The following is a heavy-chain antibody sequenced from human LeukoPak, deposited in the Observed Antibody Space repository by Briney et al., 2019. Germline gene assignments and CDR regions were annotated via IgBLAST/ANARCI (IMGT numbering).Heavy chain of an antibody. CDR3: AKDRHNWKGVAYYYYGMDV. J-gene: IGHJ6*04. D-gene: IGHD1-1*01. CDR2: ISWDGGST. CDR1: GFTFDDYA. V-gene: IGHV3-43D*04. Sequence: PGGSLTLSCAASGFTFDDYAMHWVRQAPGKGLEWVSLISWDGGSTYYADSVKGRFTISRDNSKNSLYLQMNSLRAEDTALYYCAKDRHNWKGVAYYYYGMDVWGKGTTVTVSS.